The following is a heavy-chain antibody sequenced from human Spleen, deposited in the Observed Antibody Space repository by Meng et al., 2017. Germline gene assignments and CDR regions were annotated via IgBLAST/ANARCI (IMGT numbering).Heavy chain of an antibody. CDR1: GYTFTSYG. D-gene: IGHD5-24*01. J-gene: IGHJ4*02. CDR2: ISAYNGNT. V-gene: IGHV1-18*01. CDR3: VRELRDTLYFDY. Sequence: QVQLVQSGAEVKKPGASVKVSCKASGYTFTSYGISWVRQAPGQGLEWMGWISAYNGNTNYAQKLQGRVTMTRDTSTSTVYLEVSSLTSEDTAVYYCVRELRDTLYFDYWGQGTLVTVSS.